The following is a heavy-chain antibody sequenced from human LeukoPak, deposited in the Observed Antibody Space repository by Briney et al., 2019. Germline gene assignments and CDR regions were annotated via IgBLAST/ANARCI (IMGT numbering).Heavy chain of an antibody. Sequence: SETLSLTCAVYGGSFSGYYWSWIRQPPGKGLEWIGEINHSGSTNYNPSLKSRVTISVDTSKNQFSLKLSSVTAADTAVYYCARGPYGYCSSTSCYTGIDYWGQGTLVTVSS. J-gene: IGHJ4*02. CDR2: INHSGST. CDR1: GGSFSGYY. D-gene: IGHD2-2*02. V-gene: IGHV4-34*01. CDR3: ARGPYGYCSSTSCYTGIDY.